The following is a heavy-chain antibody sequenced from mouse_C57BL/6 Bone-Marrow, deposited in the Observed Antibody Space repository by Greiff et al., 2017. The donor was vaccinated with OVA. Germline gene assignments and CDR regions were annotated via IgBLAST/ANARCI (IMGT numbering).Heavy chain of an antibody. CDR1: GFNIKDYY. D-gene: IGHD1-1*01. V-gene: IGHV14-1*01. CDR2: IDPEDGDT. Sequence: VHVKQSGAELVRPGASVKLSCTASGFNIKDYYMHWVKQRPEQGLEWIGRIDPEDGDTEYAPKFQGKATMTADTSSNTAYLQLSSLTSEDTAVYYCTTYGGPAWFAYWGQGTLVTVSA. CDR3: TTYGGPAWFAY. J-gene: IGHJ3*01.